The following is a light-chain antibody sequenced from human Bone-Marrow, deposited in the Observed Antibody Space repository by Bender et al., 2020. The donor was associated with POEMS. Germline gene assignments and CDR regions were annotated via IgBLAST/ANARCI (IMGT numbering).Light chain of an antibody. CDR2: GAN. V-gene: IGLV1-44*01. CDR3: QSFDNRLNGVL. CDR1: NSNIGSNT. J-gene: IGLJ2*01. Sequence: QSVLTQPPSASGTPGQSVTISCSGSNSNIGSNTVNWYQHLPGTAPNLLIYGANRRPSGVPDRFSGSTSGTSASLAITGLRSEDEADYYCQSFDNRLNGVLFGGGTKVTVL.